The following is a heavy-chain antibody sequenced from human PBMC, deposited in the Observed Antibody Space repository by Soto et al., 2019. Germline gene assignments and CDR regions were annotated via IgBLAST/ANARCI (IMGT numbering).Heavy chain of an antibody. CDR3: ASGRGEFDD. V-gene: IGHV4-34*01. Sequence: SETLSLTCAVYVSSLSDNYWNWLRQPPGKGLEWIGEINHSGNTNYNPSLMKRGTISIDTSNNQLSLNMRFVYAADTAVYYCASGRGEFDDWGQGAPVTVSS. CDR1: VSSLSDNY. CDR2: INHSGNT. J-gene: IGHJ5*02.